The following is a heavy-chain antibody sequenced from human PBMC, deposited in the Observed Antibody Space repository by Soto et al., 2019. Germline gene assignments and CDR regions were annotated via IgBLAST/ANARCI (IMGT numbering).Heavy chain of an antibody. CDR2: IYYSGST. V-gene: IGHV4-59*01. CDR3: ARVWGHYYGSGSYVNWFDP. D-gene: IGHD3-10*01. CDR1: GGSISSYY. J-gene: IGHJ5*02. Sequence: QVQLQESGPGLVKPSETLSLTCTVSGGSISSYYWSWIRQPPGKGLEWIGYIYYSGSTNYNPSLKSRVTISVDTSKNQFSLKLSSVTAADTAVYYCARVWGHYYGSGSYVNWFDPWGQGTLVTVSS.